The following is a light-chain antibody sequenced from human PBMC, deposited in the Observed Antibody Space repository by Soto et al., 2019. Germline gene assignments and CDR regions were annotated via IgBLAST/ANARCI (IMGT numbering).Light chain of an antibody. CDR2: AAS. Sequence: DIQMTQSPSSLSASVGDRVTIPCRASQSISIYLNWYQQKPGKAPKLLVYAASSLQSGVPSRFSGSGSGTDFTLTISSLQPEDFATYYCQQSCSTPRTFGGGTKVEIK. CDR3: QQSCSTPRT. J-gene: IGKJ4*01. CDR1: QSISIY. V-gene: IGKV1-39*01.